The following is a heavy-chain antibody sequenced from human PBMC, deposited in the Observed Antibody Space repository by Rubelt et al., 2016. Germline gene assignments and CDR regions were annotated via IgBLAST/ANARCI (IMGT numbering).Heavy chain of an antibody. J-gene: IGHJ4*02. V-gene: IGHV3-53*01. Sequence: EVQLVESGGGLIQPGRSLRLSCAPSGFSVNTNYMSWVRQAPGKGLEWVSVIYSDESTYYADSVKGRFTISRNNSKSTLYLQMNSLGAEDTAVYYCARVGEAELLGYFDLWGQGTRVTVSS. CDR3: ARVGEAELLGYFDL. D-gene: IGHD1-7*01. CDR1: GFSVNTNY. CDR2: IYSDEST.